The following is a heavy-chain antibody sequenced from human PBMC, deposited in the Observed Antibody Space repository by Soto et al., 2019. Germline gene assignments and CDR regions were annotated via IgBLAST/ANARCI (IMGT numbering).Heavy chain of an antibody. CDR1: GYTFIGYY. V-gene: IGHV1-2*02. CDR2: INPNSGGT. J-gene: IGHJ6*02. Sequence: ASVKVSCKASGYTFIGYYMHWVRQAPGQGLEWMGWINPNSGGTNYAQKFQGRVTMTRDTSISTAYMELSRLRSDDTAVYYCAHSMVYAINGMDVWGQGTTVTVSS. D-gene: IGHD2-8*01. CDR3: AHSMVYAINGMDV.